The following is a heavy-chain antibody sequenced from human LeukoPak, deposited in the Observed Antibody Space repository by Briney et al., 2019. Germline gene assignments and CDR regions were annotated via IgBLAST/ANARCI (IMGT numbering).Heavy chain of an antibody. D-gene: IGHD1-26*01. V-gene: IGHV3-74*01. CDR2: INTDGSST. Sequence: PGGSLRLSCVASGFTFSSYWMHWVRQAPGKGLVWVSRINTDGSSTSYADSVKGRFTISRDNAKNTLYLQMNSLRAGDTAVYYCAMGSPDEALDYWGQGTLVTVSS. J-gene: IGHJ4*02. CDR3: AMGSPDEALDY. CDR1: GFTFSSYW.